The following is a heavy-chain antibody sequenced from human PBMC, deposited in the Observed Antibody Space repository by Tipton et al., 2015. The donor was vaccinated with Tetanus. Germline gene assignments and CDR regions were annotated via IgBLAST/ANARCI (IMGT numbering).Heavy chain of an antibody. J-gene: IGHJ6*02. CDR2: IWYGEPNI. D-gene: IGHD3-9*01. CDR1: GFTFSSYG. CDR3: AKFLVVITQGYYHTMDV. Sequence: SGFTFSSYGMHWVRQTPGKGLEWVAVIWYGEPNIYYADSVKGRFTISRDNSKNTLILQMNSLRAEDTAVYFCAKFLVVITQGYYHTMDVWGQGTTVTVSS. V-gene: IGHV3-33*03.